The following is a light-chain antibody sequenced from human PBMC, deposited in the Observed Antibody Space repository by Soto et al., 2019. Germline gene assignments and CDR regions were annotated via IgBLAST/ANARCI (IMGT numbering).Light chain of an antibody. J-gene: IGLJ2*01. CDR1: SSDVGGYNY. CDR2: EVS. Sequence: QSALTQPASVSGSPGQSITFSCTGTSSDVGGYNYVSWYQQHPGKAPKLMIYEVSNRPSGVSNRFTGSKSSNTASLTISGLQAEDEADYYCSSYTSSSTLVFGGGTKGTVL. V-gene: IGLV2-14*01. CDR3: SSYTSSSTLV.